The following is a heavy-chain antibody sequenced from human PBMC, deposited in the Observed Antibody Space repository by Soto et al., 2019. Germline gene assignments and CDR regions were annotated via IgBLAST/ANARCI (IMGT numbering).Heavy chain of an antibody. V-gene: IGHV1-2*02. J-gene: IGHJ4*02. CDR1: GYTFTGYY. D-gene: IGHD2-15*01. CDR3: ARDLGYCSGGSCYFYDY. CDR2: INPNSGGT. Sequence: QVQLVQSGAEVKKPGASVKVSCKASGYTFTGYYMHWVRQASGQGLEWMGWINPNSGGTNYAQKFQGRVTMTRDTSISTAYMELSRLRSDDTAVYYCARDLGYCSGGSCYFYDYWGQGTLVTVSS.